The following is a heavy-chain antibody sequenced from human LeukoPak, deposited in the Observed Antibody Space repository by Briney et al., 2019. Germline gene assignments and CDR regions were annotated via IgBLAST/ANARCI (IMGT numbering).Heavy chain of an antibody. CDR2: ISYDGSNK. CDR1: GFTFSSYA. CDR3: ATLPDYFDY. J-gene: IGHJ4*02. V-gene: IGHV3-30*04. Sequence: GGSLRLSCAASGFTFSSYAMHWVRQAPGKGLEWVAVISYDGSNKYYADSVKGRFTISRDNSKDTLYLQMNSLRAEDTAVYYCATLPDYFDYWGQGTLVTVSS.